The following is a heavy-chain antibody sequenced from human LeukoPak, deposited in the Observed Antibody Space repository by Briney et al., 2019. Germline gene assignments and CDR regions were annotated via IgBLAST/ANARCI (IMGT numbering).Heavy chain of an antibody. CDR2: IGDSGRST. CDR3: AKGGSLTTVTHFDY. V-gene: IGHV3-23*01. Sequence: GGSLPLSCAASGFPFSSYELNWVRRPPGKGLEGVSGIGDSGRSTYYAASVKGRFTISRDNSKNTLYLQMSCLRAEDTAVYYCAKGGSLTTVTHFDYWGRGTVVSVSS. CDR1: GFPFSSYE. D-gene: IGHD4-17*01. J-gene: IGHJ4*02.